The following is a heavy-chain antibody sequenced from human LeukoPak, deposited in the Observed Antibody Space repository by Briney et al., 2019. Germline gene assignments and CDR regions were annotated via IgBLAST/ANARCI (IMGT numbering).Heavy chain of an antibody. CDR1: GLTVSSNY. V-gene: IGHV3-66*01. Sequence: GGSLRLSCAASGLTVSSNYMSWVRQAPGKGLEWVSVIYTGGTTYYADSVKGRFTISRDNSKNTLYLQMDSLRAEDTAVYYCARAPNYGGAFDIWGQGTMVTVSS. J-gene: IGHJ3*02. D-gene: IGHD3-10*01. CDR2: IYTGGTT. CDR3: ARAPNYGGAFDI.